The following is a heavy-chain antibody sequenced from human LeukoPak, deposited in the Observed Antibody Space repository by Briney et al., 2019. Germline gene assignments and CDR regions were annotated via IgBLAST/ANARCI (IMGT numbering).Heavy chain of an antibody. CDR2: INHSGST. V-gene: IGHV4-34*01. CDR1: GGSLSVNY. D-gene: IGHD2-8*01. J-gene: IGHJ5*02. CDR3: ARRLRYCTNGVCSNWFDP. Sequence: SETLSLTCAVYGGSLSVNYWSWIRQPPGKGVEWIGEINHSGSTNYSPSRESRVTIPVATSKNQFSLKLSSLTAADTAVYYCARRLRYCTNGVCSNWFDPWGQGTLVTVSS.